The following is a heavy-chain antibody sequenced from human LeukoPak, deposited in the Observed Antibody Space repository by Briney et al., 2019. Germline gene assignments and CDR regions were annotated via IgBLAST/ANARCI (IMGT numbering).Heavy chain of an antibody. Sequence: PVASVKVSCKASGGTFSSYAISWVRQAPGQGLEWMGGIIPIFGTANYAQKFQGRVTITADESTSTAYMELSSLRSEDTAVYYCARDIYGSGGTVWFDPWGQGTLVTVSS. CDR1: GGTFSSYA. D-gene: IGHD3-10*01. J-gene: IGHJ5*02. CDR3: ARDIYGSGGTVWFDP. CDR2: IIPIFGTA. V-gene: IGHV1-69*01.